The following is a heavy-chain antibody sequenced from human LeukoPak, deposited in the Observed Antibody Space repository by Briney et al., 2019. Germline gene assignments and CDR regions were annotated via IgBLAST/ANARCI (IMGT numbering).Heavy chain of an antibody. D-gene: IGHD3-22*01. J-gene: IGHJ4*02. CDR1: GFTFSSYA. V-gene: IGHV3-30*04. Sequence: PGGSLRLSCAASGFTFSSYAMHWVRQAPGKGLEWVAVISYDGSNKYYADSVKGRFTISRDNSKNTLYLQMNGLRAEDTAVYYCARDLWSSGYYFFDYWGQGTLVTVSS. CDR2: ISYDGSNK. CDR3: ARDLWSSGYYFFDY.